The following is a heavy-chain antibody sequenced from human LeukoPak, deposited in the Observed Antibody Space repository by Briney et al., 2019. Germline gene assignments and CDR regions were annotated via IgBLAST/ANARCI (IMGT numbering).Heavy chain of an antibody. Sequence: PGGSLRLSCAASGFTFNSYSMNWVRQAPGKGLEWVSSISGSNSYIYYADSMKGRFTISRDNAKNSLYLQMNSLRAEDTALYYCARDLTNGDYWGQGTLVTVSS. CDR1: GFTFNSYS. J-gene: IGHJ4*02. CDR3: ARDLTNGDY. V-gene: IGHV3-21*04. CDR2: ISGSNSYI. D-gene: IGHD3-9*01.